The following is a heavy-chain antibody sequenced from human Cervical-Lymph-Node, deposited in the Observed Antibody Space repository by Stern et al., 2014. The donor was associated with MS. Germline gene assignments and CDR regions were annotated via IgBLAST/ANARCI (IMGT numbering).Heavy chain of an antibody. D-gene: IGHD5-18*01. Sequence: SGAEVKKPGSSVKVSCKASGGPFSSYAISWVRQAPGQGLEWMGGITPIFGTANYAQKFQGRVTITADESTSTAYMELSSLRSEDTAVYYCASPRGYSYGAREDWFDPWSQGTLVTVSS. CDR3: ASPRGYSYGAREDWFDP. V-gene: IGHV1-69*01. CDR1: GGPFSSYA. J-gene: IGHJ5*02. CDR2: ITPIFGTA.